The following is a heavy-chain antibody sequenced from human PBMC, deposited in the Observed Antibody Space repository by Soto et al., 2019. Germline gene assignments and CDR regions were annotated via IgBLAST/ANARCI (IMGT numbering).Heavy chain of an antibody. CDR1: GFSSSSYY. J-gene: IGHJ4*02. CDR3: ARLVWFGGVTEYFYY. Sequence: PSETLSHTCAFSGFSSSSYYWTLIRQPTGKGLEWIGYIYYSGSTNYNPSLKSRVTISVDTSKNQFSLKLSSVTAADTAVYYCARLVWFGGVTEYFYYWGQGTLVTVSS. CDR2: IYYSGST. V-gene: IGHV4-59*08. D-gene: IGHD3-10*01.